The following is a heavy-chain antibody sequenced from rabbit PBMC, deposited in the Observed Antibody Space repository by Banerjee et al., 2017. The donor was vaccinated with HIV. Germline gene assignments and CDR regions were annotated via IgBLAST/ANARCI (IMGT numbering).Heavy chain of an antibody. CDR1: GFSFSSSYY. CDR3: EREDSPGYGDVKL. J-gene: IGHJ4*01. Sequence: QEQLVESGGDLVKPEGSLTPTCTASGFSFSSSYYMCWVRQVPGKGLEWIACIYTASSGNTWYASWAKGRFTISKTSSTTVTLQMTSLTAADTATYFCEREDSPGYGDVKLWGPGTLVTVS. CDR2: IYTASSGNT. V-gene: IGHV1S45*01. D-gene: IGHD7-1*01.